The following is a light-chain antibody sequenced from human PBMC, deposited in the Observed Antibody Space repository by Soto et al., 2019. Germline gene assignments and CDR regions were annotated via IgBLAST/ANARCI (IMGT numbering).Light chain of an antibody. V-gene: IGLV2-14*03. CDR2: YVD. CDR3: SSYADGSIYF. CDR1: SRDVGAYDY. Sequence: QSALTQPASVSGSLGQSITISCTGTSRDVGAYDYVSWYLQYPDKAPQLLIYYVDHRPSGVSSRFSGSKSGNTASLTISGLQAEDEGDYYCSSYADGSIYFFGTGTKVTVL. J-gene: IGLJ1*01.